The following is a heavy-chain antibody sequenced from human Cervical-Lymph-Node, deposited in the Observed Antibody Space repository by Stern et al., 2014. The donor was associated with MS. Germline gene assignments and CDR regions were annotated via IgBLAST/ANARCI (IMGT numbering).Heavy chain of an antibody. J-gene: IGHJ3*02. CDR1: GGTFSTLA. V-gene: IGHV1-69*06. D-gene: IGHD5-24*01. CDR3: ARDRRDAHTYAFDT. Sequence: VQLVESGAEVKKPGSSVKVSCPASGGTFSTLAINWVRQASGQGLEWMGGIIPIIDSANYAQKFQDRVTITADTSTRTVYMELRNLSTEDTAVFFCARDRRDAHTYAFDTWGQGTPVTVSA. CDR2: IIPIIDSA.